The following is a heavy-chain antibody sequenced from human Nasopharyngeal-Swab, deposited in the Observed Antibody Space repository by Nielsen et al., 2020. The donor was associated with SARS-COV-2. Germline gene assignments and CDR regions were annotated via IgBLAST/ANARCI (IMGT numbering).Heavy chain of an antibody. CDR1: GYTFTSYA. Sequence: ASVKVSCKASGYTFTSYAMNWVRQAPGQGLEWMGWINTNNGNPTYAQGFTGRFVFSLDTSVSTAYLQISSLKAEDTAVYYCARDAPFDSSGWYLTAWGENYWGQGTLVTVSS. D-gene: IGHD6-19*01. V-gene: IGHV7-4-1*02. CDR2: INTNNGNP. J-gene: IGHJ4*02. CDR3: ARDAPFDSSGWYLTAWGENY.